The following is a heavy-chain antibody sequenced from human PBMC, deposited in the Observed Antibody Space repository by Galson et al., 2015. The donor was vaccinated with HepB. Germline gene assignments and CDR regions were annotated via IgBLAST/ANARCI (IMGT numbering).Heavy chain of an antibody. CDR2: IRSRTYGGTT. CDR1: GFRFGDYA. CDR3: STPMPNILARLSAEN. V-gene: IGHV3-49*03. Sequence: SLRLSCAGYGFRFGDYAMSWFRQAPGKGLEWVGFIRSRTYGGTTDYAASVKGRFTFSRDDSKSIAFLQMNSLKIEDTAVYYCSTPMPNILARLSAENWGQGTLVTVSS. J-gene: IGHJ4*02. D-gene: IGHD2-2*01.